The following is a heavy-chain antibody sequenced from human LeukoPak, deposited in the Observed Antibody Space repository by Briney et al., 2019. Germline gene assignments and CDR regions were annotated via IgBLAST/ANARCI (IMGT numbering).Heavy chain of an antibody. Sequence: PGGSLRLSCTASGFNFGIYGMHWVRQAPGKGLEWVSSISSSSSYIYYADSVKGRFTISRDNAKNSLYLQMNSLRAEDTAVYYCARALGEAALDYWGQGTLVTVSS. CDR3: ARALGEAALDY. CDR2: ISSSSSYI. CDR1: GFNFGIYG. V-gene: IGHV3-21*01. J-gene: IGHJ4*02. D-gene: IGHD3-16*01.